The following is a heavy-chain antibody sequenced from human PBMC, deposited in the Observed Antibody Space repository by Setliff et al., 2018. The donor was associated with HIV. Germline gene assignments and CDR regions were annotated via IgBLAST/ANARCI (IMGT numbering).Heavy chain of an antibody. CDR3: ARTLRAAAMGYFDY. V-gene: IGHV4-34*01. J-gene: IGHJ4*02. CDR2: INHTGNT. D-gene: IGHD5-18*01. CDR1: GGSFSGYY. Sequence: SETLSLTCAVYGGSFSGYYWSWIRQSPGKGLEWIGEINHTGNTNYNPSVKSRVTISVDTSKNQFSLKLTSVTAADTAVYYCARTLRAAAMGYFDYWGQGTLVTVSS.